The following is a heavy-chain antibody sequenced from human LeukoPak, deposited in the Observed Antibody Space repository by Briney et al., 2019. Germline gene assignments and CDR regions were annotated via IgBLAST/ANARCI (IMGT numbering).Heavy chain of an antibody. V-gene: IGHV3-23*01. CDR1: GFTFSSYA. CDR3: AKARDCGGDCYKYFQH. J-gene: IGHJ1*01. Sequence: GGXLRLSCAASGFTFSSYAMSWVRQAPGKGLEWVSAISGSGGSTYYADSVKGRFTISRDNSKSTLYMQMNSLRAEDTAVYYCAKARDCGGDCYKYFQHWGQGTLVTVSS. CDR2: ISGSGGST. D-gene: IGHD2-21*01.